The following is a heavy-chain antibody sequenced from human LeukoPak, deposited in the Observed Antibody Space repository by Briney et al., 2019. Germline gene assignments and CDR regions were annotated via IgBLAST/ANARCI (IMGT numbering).Heavy chain of an antibody. Sequence: ASVKVSCKAPRYTFTSYGMTWVRQAPGQGLEWMGWISTYNGNTNYAQRVQGRVTMTTDTSTSTAYMELRCLRSDDTAVYYCARYCSGGSCPLYYLDYWGQGTLVTVSS. CDR3: ARYCSGGSCPLYYLDY. CDR2: ISTYNGNT. J-gene: IGHJ4*02. D-gene: IGHD2-15*01. CDR1: RYTFTSYG. V-gene: IGHV1-18*01.